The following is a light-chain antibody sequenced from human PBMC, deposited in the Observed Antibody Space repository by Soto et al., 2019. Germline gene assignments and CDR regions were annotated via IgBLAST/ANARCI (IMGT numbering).Light chain of an antibody. V-gene: IGLV2-14*01. CDR3: SSFTSAYTFV. Sequence: QSALTQPASVSGSPGQSIAISCTGTSSDVGGYNYVSWYQQHPGKAPKLLLSEVSNRPSGVSDRFSGSKSGNTASLTISGLQTQDEADYYCSSFTSAYTFVFETGTKVTVL. CDR1: SSDVGGYNY. CDR2: EVS. J-gene: IGLJ1*01.